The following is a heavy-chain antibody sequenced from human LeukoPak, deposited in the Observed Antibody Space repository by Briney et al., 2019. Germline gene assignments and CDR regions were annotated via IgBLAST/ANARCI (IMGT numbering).Heavy chain of an antibody. J-gene: IGHJ4*02. CDR3: ARTYRGVGGPFDY. CDR2: ISSSSSYI. CDR1: GFTFSSYS. Sequence: GGSLRLSCAASGFTFSSYSMNWVRQAPGKGLEWVSSISSSSSYIYYADSVKGRFTISRDNAKNSLYLQMNSLRAEDTAVYYCARTYRGVGGPFDYWGQGTLVTVSS. D-gene: IGHD3-10*01. V-gene: IGHV3-21*01.